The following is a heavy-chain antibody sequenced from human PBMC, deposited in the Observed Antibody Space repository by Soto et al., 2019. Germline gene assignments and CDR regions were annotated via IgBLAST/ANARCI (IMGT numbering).Heavy chain of an antibody. D-gene: IGHD2-2*01. J-gene: IGHJ6*02. CDR1: GGSISSGGYY. V-gene: IGHV4-31*03. CDR3: AVSRDGYSMDV. Sequence: PSETLSLTCTVSGGSISSGGYYWNWIRQPPGKGLEWIGYIYYSGDIYYSPSLKSRVTISLDTSKNQFSLKLSSVTAADTAVYYCAVSRDGYSMDVWGQGTTVTVSS. CDR2: IYYSGDI.